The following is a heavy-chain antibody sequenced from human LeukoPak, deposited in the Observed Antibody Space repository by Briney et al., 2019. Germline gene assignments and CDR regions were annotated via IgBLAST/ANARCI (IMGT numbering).Heavy chain of an antibody. CDR1: GFTFSSYW. J-gene: IGHJ4*02. D-gene: IGHD5-12*01. V-gene: IGHV3-7*01. CDR3: ARGDWLPLPYAFDH. Sequence: GGSLRLSCAASGFTFSSYWMSWVRQAPGKGLEWVANIKQDGSEKYYVDSVRGRFTISRDNAKNSLYLQMNSLRAEDTAVYYCARGDWLPLPYAFDHWGQGTLVTVSS. CDR2: IKQDGSEK.